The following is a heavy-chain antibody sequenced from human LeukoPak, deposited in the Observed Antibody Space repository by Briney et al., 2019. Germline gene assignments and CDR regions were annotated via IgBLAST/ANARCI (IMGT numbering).Heavy chain of an antibody. V-gene: IGHV4-34*01. D-gene: IGHD6-13*01. CDR3: ARGRIAAAGRSSNWFDP. Sequence: SETMSLTCAVYGGSFSGYYWSWIRQPPGKGLEWIGEINHSGSTNYNPSLKSRVTISVDTSKNQFSLKLSSVTAADTAVYYCARGRIAAAGRSSNWFDPWGQGTLVTVSS. CDR1: GGSFSGYY. J-gene: IGHJ5*02. CDR2: INHSGST.